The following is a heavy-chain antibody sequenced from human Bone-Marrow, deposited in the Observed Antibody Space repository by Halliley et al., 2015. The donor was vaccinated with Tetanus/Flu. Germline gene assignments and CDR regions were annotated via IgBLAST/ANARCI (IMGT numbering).Heavy chain of an antibody. CDR1: GGSVDEYY. Sequence: TLSLTCAVSGGSVDEYYWSWIRQPPGKGLEWIGYVYYTGSTKYNPSLKSRLTISVDRSKNQFSLSLSSVTAADTAVYFCAREPSTHNYSFDYWGQGTLVTVSS. V-gene: IGHV4-59*02. CDR3: AREPSTHNYSFDY. CDR2: VYYTGST. J-gene: IGHJ4*02.